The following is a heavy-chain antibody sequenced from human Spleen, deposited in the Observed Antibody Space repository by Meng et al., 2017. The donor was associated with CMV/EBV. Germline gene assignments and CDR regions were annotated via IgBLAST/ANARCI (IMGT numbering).Heavy chain of an antibody. D-gene: IGHD2-2*01. J-gene: IGHJ5*02. Sequence: TVSSYAMHWVRQAPGKGLEWMAVISNDGNNKYNADSVKGRFTISRDNARNTLYMQMNSLRVEDTAVYYCARGAFYCSSISCYESWFDPWGQGTLVTVSS. CDR1: TVSSYA. CDR2: ISNDGNNK. CDR3: ARGAFYCSSISCYESWFDP. V-gene: IGHV3-30-3*01.